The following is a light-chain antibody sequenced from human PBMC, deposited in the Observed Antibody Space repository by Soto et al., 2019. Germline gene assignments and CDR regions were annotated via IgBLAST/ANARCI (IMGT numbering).Light chain of an antibody. CDR3: QQYGSSPLT. CDR2: AAS. V-gene: IGKV3-15*01. CDR1: QSVSSD. Sequence: EIVMTQSPATLSVSPGERATLSCRASQSVSSDLAWYQQKPGQAPRLLIYAASARATGIPARFSGSGSGTDFTLTISRLESEDFAVYHCQQYGSSPLTFGGGTKVDIK. J-gene: IGKJ4*01.